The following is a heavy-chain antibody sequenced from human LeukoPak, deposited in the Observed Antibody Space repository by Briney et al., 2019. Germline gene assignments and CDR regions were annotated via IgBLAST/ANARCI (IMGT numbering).Heavy chain of an antibody. J-gene: IGHJ5*02. CDR2: IYPGDSDT. CDR1: GYSFTSYW. CDR3: ARRNYYGSGSYYMWFDP. V-gene: IGHV5-51*01. Sequence: GESLKISCKGSGYSFTSYWIGWVRQMPGKGLEWMGIIYPGDSDTRYSPSFQGQVTISAGKSISTAYLQWSSPKASDTAMYYCARRNYYGSGSYYMWFDPWGQGTLVTVSS. D-gene: IGHD3-10*01.